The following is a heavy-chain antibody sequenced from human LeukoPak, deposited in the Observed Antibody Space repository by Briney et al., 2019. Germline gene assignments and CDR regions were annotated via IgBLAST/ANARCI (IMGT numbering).Heavy chain of an antibody. J-gene: IGHJ6*03. CDR1: GYTFTGYY. CDR2: INPNSGGT. Sequence: ASVKVSCKASGYTFTGYYMHWVRQAPGQGLEWMGWINPNSGGTNYAQKFQGRVTMTRDTSISTAYMELSSLRSEDTAVYYCARGGGGVTIFGVVKGYYYYYMDVWGKGTTVTVSS. D-gene: IGHD3-3*01. CDR3: ARGGGGVTIFGVVKGYYYYYMDV. V-gene: IGHV1-2*02.